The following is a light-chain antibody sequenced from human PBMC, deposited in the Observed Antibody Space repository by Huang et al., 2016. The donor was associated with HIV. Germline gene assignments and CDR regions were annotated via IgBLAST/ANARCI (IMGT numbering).Light chain of an antibody. V-gene: IGKV2-30*01. CDR2: RVS. CDR1: QSLVYSDGNTY. Sequence: DIVMTQSPLSLPVTLGQPASISCRSSQSLVYSDGNTYLNWFHQRPGQSPRRLFYRVSNRDSGVPDRFSGSGSGTDFTLRISRVEAEDVGVYYCMQGTRWYTFGQGTKLEIK. J-gene: IGKJ2*01. CDR3: MQGTRWYT.